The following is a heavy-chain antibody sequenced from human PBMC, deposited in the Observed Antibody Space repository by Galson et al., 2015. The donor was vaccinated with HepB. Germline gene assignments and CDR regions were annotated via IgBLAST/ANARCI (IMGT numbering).Heavy chain of an antibody. CDR3: ASLRGTDPLGFDY. Sequence: QSGAEVKKPGESLKISCKGSGYSFTSYRIGWVRQMPGKGLEWMGIIYPAYSDARYSPSFQGQVTISADKSISTAYLQWSSLKASDTAMYYCASLRGTDPLGFDYWGQGTLVTVSS. J-gene: IGHJ4*02. D-gene: IGHD3-16*01. CDR1: GYSFTSYR. CDR2: IYPAYSDA. V-gene: IGHV5-51*01.